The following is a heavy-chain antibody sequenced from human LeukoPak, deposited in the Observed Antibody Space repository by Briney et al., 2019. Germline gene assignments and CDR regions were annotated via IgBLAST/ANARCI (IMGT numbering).Heavy chain of an antibody. D-gene: IGHD3-10*02. CDR2: IIPIFGTA. V-gene: IGHV1-69*13. CDR1: GCTSA. J-gene: IGHJ4*02. Sequence: ASVKVSCKASGCTSAFSWVRQAPGQGLEWMGGIIPIFGTANYAQKFQGRVTITADESTSTAYMELSSLRSEDTAVYYCARDRSLILRSFDYWGQGTLVTVSS. CDR3: ARDRSLILRSFDY.